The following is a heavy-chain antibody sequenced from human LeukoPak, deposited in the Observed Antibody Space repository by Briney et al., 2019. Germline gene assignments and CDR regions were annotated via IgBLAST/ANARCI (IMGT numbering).Heavy chain of an antibody. CDR3: ASTGILYSSSSSDY. V-gene: IGHV3-49*03. Sequence: GGSLRLSCTTSGFTFGDYAVSWFRQAPGKGLEWVAFIRSKAYLGTTEYAASVKGRFTISRDDSKSIAYLQMNSLNTEHTAVYYCASTGILYSSSSSDYWGQGTLVTVSS. J-gene: IGHJ4*02. D-gene: IGHD6-6*01. CDR2: IRSKAYLGTT. CDR1: GFTFGDYA.